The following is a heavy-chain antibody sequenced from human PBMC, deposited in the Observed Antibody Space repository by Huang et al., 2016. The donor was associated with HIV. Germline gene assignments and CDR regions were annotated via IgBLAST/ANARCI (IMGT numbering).Heavy chain of an antibody. CDR3: ARYRLTGTFLDS. CDR2: INTKTGKP. D-gene: IGHD3-9*01. V-gene: IGHV7-4-1*02. CDR1: GYTFTTYS. Sequence: QVQLVQSGSELRKPGASVKVSCKASGYTFTTYSLILVRQAPGQGLEGMGWINTKTGKPTYAQGFTGRFGFSLDTTVSTAYLQISSLKTDDTAKYFCARYRLTGTFLDSWGQGTQVTVSS. J-gene: IGHJ4*02.